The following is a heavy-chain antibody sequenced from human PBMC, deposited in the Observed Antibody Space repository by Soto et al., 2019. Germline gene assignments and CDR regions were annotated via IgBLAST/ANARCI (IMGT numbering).Heavy chain of an antibody. CDR1: GFTFSSYG. D-gene: IGHD2-2*01. CDR2: IWYDGSNK. CDR3: ARDPGDCSSTRCLGWFDP. J-gene: IGHJ5*02. V-gene: IGHV3-33*01. Sequence: QVQLVESGGGVVQPGRSLRLSCAASGFTFSSYGMHWVRQAPGKGLEWVAVIWYDGSNKYYADSVKGRFTISRDNSKNTLYLQMNSLRAEDTAVYYCARDPGDCSSTRCLGWFDPWGQGTLVTVSS.